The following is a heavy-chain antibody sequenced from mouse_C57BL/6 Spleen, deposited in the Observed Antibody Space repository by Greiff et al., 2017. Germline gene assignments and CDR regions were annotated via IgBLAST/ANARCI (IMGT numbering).Heavy chain of an antibody. J-gene: IGHJ3*01. D-gene: IGHD2-1*01. CDR1: GYTFTDYY. CDR2: INPNNGGT. Sequence: EVQLQQSGPELVKPGASVKISCKASGYTFTDYYMNWVKQSHGKSLEWIGDINPNNGGTSYNQKFKGKATLTVDKSSSTAYMELRSLTSEDSAVYYCANGNGRFAYWGQGTLVTVSA. CDR3: ANGNGRFAY. V-gene: IGHV1-26*01.